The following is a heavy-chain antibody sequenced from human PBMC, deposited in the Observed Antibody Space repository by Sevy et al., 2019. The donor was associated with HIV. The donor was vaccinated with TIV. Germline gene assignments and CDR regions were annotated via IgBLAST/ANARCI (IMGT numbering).Heavy chain of an antibody. CDR3: VRDKEVGASILDA. D-gene: IGHD1-26*01. J-gene: IGHJ5*02. CDR1: GFNFRNFW. CDR2: IKQDGSEA. V-gene: IGHV3-7*03. Sequence: GGSLRLSCVASGFNFRNFWMSWVRHAPGKGLECVADIKQDGSEAYYVDSVKGRFTISRDNAKNSLYLQMNSLRDEDTAMYFCVRDKEVGASILDAWDQGTPVTVSS.